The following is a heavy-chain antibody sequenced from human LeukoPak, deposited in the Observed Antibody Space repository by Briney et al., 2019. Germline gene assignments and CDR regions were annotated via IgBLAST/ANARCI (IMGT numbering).Heavy chain of an antibody. Sequence: SETLSLTCAVYGGSFSGYYWSWIRQPPGKGLEWIGEINHSGSTNYNPSLKSRVTISVDTSKNQFSLKLSSVTAADTAVYYCARGTGAGLVVPAAIRYYYGMDVWGQGTTVTVSS. V-gene: IGHV4-34*01. CDR2: INHSGST. CDR3: ARGTGAGLVVPAAIRYYYGMDV. CDR1: GGSFSGYY. J-gene: IGHJ6*02. D-gene: IGHD2-2*02.